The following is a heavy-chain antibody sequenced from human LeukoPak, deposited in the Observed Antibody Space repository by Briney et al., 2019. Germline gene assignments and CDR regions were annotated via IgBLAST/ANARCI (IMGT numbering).Heavy chain of an antibody. V-gene: IGHV3-53*01. CDR1: GFTVSSNY. Sequence: GGSLRLSCAASGFTVSSNYMSWVRQAPGKGLEWVSIIYSGGSTYYADSVKGRFTISRDNSKNTLYLQMNSLRAEDTAVYYCARGRQNYGDYPYWGQGTLVTVSS. J-gene: IGHJ4*02. D-gene: IGHD4-17*01. CDR2: IYSGGST. CDR3: ARGRQNYGDYPY.